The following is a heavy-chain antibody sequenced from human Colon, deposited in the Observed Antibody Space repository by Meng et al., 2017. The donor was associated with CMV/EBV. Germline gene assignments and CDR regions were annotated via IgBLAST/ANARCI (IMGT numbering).Heavy chain of an antibody. CDR3: ARDRGLPDAFDI. J-gene: IGHJ3*02. D-gene: IGHD3-10*01. CDR1: GFIFSPFW. CDR2: INSDGTTT. Sequence: EVHLVEAGVGLVQVVGSLRLSVAASGFIFSPFWMHWVRQAPGKGLVWVAHINSDGTTTTYADSVTGRFTISRDNAKDTLYLQINSLRAEDTGVYYCARDRGLPDAFDIWGQGTMVTVSS. V-gene: IGHV3-74*01.